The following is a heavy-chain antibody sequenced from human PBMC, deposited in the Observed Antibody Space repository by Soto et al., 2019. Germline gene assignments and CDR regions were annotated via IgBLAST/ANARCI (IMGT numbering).Heavy chain of an antibody. CDR2: ISAYNGNT. CDR1: GYTFTSYG. J-gene: IGHJ3*02. V-gene: IGHV1-18*04. CDR3: ARDRGGSITMHVLEARPDDAFDI. D-gene: IGHD3-10*01. Sequence: VKVSCKASGYTFTSYGISWVRQAPGQGLEWMGWISAYNGNTNYAQKLQGRVTMTTDTSTSTAYMELRSLRSDDTAVYYCARDRGGSITMHVLEARPDDAFDIWGQGTMVTVSS.